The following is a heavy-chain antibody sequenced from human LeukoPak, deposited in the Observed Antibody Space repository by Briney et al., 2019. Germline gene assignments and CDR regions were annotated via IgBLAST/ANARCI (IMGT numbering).Heavy chain of an antibody. CDR2: IYYSGST. D-gene: IGHD2-2*01. J-gene: IGHJ4*02. Sequence: SETLSLTCTVSGGSISSYYWSWIRQPPGKGLEWIGYIYYSGSTNYNPSLKSRVTISVDTSKNQFSLKLSSVTAADTAVYYCARGRLGYCSSTSCHVPLDYWGQGTLVTVSS. V-gene: IGHV4-59*01. CDR3: ARGRLGYCSSTSCHVPLDY. CDR1: GGSISSYY.